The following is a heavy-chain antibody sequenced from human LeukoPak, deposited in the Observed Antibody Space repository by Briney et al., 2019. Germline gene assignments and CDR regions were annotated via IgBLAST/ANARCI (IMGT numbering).Heavy chain of an antibody. CDR3: ARAADGDYWFDP. CDR2: IIPIFGTA. D-gene: IGHD4-17*01. J-gene: IGHJ5*02. Sequence: SVKVSCKASGGTFSSYAISCVRQAPGQGLEWMGGIIPIFGTANSAQKFRGRVTITADKSTSTAYMELSSLRSEDTAVYYFARAADGDYWFDPWGQGTLVTVSS. CDR1: GGTFSSYA. V-gene: IGHV1-69*06.